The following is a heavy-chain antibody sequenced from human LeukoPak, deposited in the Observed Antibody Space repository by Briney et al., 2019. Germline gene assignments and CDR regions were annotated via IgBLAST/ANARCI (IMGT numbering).Heavy chain of an antibody. CDR2: IYSGGST. J-gene: IGHJ4*02. Sequence: GGSLRLSCAASGFTVSSNYMSWVRQAPGKGLEWVSVIYSGGSTYYADSVKGRFTISRDNSKNTLYLQMNSLRAEDTAVYYCAKASSGYYYDYPNYFDSWGQGTLVTVSS. V-gene: IGHV3-66*01. CDR1: GFTVSSNY. D-gene: IGHD3-22*01. CDR3: AKASSGYYYDYPNYFDS.